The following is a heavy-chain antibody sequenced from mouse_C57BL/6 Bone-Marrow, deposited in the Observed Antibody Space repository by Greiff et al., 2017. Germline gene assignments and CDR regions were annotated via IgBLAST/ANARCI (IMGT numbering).Heavy chain of an antibody. J-gene: IGHJ1*03. CDR1: GYTFTSYW. CDR2: IDPNSGGT. CDR3: ALLRYWYFDV. D-gene: IGHD1-1*01. Sequence: QVQLKQPGAELVKPGASVKLSCKASGYTFTSYWMHWVKQRPGRGLEWIGRIDPNSGGTKYNEKFKSKATLTVDKPSSTAYMQLSSLTSEDSAFYYCALLRYWYFDVWGTGTTVTVSS. V-gene: IGHV1-72*01.